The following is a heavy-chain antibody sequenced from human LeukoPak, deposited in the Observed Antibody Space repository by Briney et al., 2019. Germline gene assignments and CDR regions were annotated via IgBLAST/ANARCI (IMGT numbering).Heavy chain of an antibody. Sequence: GGTLRLSCAASGFTFSTYAMTWVRQAPGKGLEWVGFIRSKIYGGTPEYAASVKGRFTISRDDSKGVAYLQMNSLKTEDTAVYYCTRDQTPYYWGQGTLVTVSS. CDR1: GFTFSTYA. V-gene: IGHV3-49*04. CDR2: IRSKIYGGTP. J-gene: IGHJ4*02. CDR3: TRDQTPYY.